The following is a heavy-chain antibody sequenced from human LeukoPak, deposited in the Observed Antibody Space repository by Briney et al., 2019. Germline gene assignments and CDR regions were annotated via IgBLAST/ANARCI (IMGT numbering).Heavy chain of an antibody. CDR2: INAYNGNT. Sequence: ASVTVSCKASGGTFSSYAISWVRQASGQGLEWMGWINAYNGNTNYAQKLQGRVTMTTDTSTSTAYMELRSLRFDDTAVYYCARRQGTTLSFDYWGQGTLVTVSS. CDR1: GGTFSSYA. D-gene: IGHD1-1*01. J-gene: IGHJ4*02. CDR3: ARRQGTTLSFDY. V-gene: IGHV1-18*01.